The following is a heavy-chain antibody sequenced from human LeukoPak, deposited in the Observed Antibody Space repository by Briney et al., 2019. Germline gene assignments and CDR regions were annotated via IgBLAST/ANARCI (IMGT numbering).Heavy chain of an antibody. J-gene: IGHJ4*01. CDR2: ISQDGGEK. CDR3: ARDGTAAGLYFDL. Sequence: GGSVRLSCAVSGFTFSNYWMNWVRQAPGKGLEWVACISQDGGEKNYVDSVKGRFTISRDNTKNSLYLQMSSLRAEDTAVYYCARDGTAAGLYFDLWGQGTLVTVSS. D-gene: IGHD6-13*01. V-gene: IGHV3-7*01. CDR1: GFTFSNYW.